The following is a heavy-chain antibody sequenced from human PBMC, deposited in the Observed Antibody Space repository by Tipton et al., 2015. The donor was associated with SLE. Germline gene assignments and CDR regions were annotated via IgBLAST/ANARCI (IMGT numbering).Heavy chain of an antibody. D-gene: IGHD6-13*01. Sequence: RSLRLSCAASGFTFDDYAMHWVRQAPGKGLEWVAVISYDGSNKYYADSVKGRFTISRDNSKNTLYLQMNSLRDEDTAVYFCARVIAAPPYGMDVWGQGTTVTVSS. CDR2: ISYDGSNK. CDR1: GFTFDDYA. V-gene: IGHV3-30*04. CDR3: ARVIAAPPYGMDV. J-gene: IGHJ6*02.